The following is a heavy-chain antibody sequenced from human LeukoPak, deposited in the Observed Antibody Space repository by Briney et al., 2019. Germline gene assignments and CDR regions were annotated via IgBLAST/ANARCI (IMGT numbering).Heavy chain of an antibody. Sequence: GGSLRLSCAASGFTVSSNYMSWVRQAPGKGLEWVSVIYSGGSTYYADSVKGRFTISRDNSKNTLYLQMNSLRAEDTAVYYCARGLPYYYENRPFDYWGQGTLVTVSS. CDR2: IYSGGST. V-gene: IGHV3-53*01. J-gene: IGHJ4*02. CDR3: ARGLPYYYENRPFDY. D-gene: IGHD3-22*01. CDR1: GFTVSSNY.